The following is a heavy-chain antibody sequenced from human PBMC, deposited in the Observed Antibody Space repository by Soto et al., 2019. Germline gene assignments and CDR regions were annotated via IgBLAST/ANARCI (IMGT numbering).Heavy chain of an antibody. D-gene: IGHD2-2*02. V-gene: IGHV1-69*06. J-gene: IGHJ6*02. Sequence: QVQLVQSGAEVKKPGSSVKVSCKDSGGTFSSYAISWVRQAPGQGLEWMGGIIPIFGTANYAQKFQGRVTITADKSTSTAYMELSSLRSEDTAVYYCATKGDIVVVPAAISYPYYYYYYGMDVWGQGTTVTVSS. CDR1: GGTFSSYA. CDR2: IIPIFGTA. CDR3: ATKGDIVVVPAAISYPYYYYYYGMDV.